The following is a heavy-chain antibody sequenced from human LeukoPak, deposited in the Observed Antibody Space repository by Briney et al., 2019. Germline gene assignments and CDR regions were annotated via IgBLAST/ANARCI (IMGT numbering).Heavy chain of an antibody. V-gene: IGHV3-21*01. CDR2: ISSSSSYI. D-gene: IGHD5-12*01. CDR3: AREGSGYDYVDYYYGMDV. J-gene: IGHJ6*02. CDR1: GFTFSSYS. Sequence: GGSLRLSCAASGFTFSSYSMNWVRQAPGKGLEWVSSISSSSSYIYYADSAKGRFTISRDNAKNSLYLQMNSLRAEDTAVYYCAREGSGYDYVDYYYGMDVWGQGTTVTVSS.